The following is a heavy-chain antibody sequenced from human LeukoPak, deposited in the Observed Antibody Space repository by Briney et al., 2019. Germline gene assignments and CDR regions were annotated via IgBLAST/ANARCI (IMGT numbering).Heavy chain of an antibody. CDR3: ARVSYYGSGSYYVRGRVFDY. CDR2: IYYSGST. J-gene: IGHJ4*02. D-gene: IGHD3-10*01. CDR1: GGSISSGGYY. Sequence: PSQTLSLTCTVSGGSISSGGYYWSWTRQHPGKGLEWIGYIYYSGSTYYNPSLKSRVTISVDTSKNQFSLKLSSVTAADTAVYYCARVSYYGSGSYYVRGRVFDYWGQGTLVTVSS. V-gene: IGHV4-31*03.